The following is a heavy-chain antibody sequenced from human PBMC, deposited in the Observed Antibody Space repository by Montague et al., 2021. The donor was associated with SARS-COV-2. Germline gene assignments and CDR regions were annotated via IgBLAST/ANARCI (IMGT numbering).Heavy chain of an antibody. D-gene: IGHD3-16*02. V-gene: IGHV4-39*07. CDR2: YYSGST. Sequence: YYSGSTYYTPSLKSRVTISVDTSKNQLSLKLSSVTAADTAVYYCAREGGLLSRGSYYFDYWGGGTLVTFSS. CDR3: AREGGLLSRGSYYFDY. J-gene: IGHJ4*01.